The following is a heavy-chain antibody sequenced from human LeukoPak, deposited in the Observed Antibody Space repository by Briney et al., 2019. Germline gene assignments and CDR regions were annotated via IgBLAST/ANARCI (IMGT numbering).Heavy chain of an antibody. J-gene: IGHJ3*02. D-gene: IGHD3-22*01. Sequence: SETLSLTCTVSGASITSSYWSWIRQPPGRGLEWIGYVYYSGNTNYNPSLKSRVTLSVDMSKNQFSLKLNSVTAADTAIYYCARGYYDSRRYSNAFDIWGQGTMVTVSS. CDR1: GASITSSY. CDR3: ARGYYDSRRYSNAFDI. V-gene: IGHV4-59*01. CDR2: VYYSGNT.